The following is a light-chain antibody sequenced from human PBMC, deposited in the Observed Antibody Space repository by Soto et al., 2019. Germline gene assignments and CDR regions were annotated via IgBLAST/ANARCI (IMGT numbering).Light chain of an antibody. V-gene: IGKV3-20*01. CDR2: GAS. J-gene: IGKJ1*01. CDR3: HQCGSAPRT. Sequence: EVVLTQSPGTLSLSPGEKATLSCRASQTVTNTYIAWYQQKPGQPPRLLIYGASNRAAGIPERFSGSGSGTDFTLTISRLEPDDFAVYFCHQCGSAPRTFGQGTRVDIK. CDR1: QTVTNTY.